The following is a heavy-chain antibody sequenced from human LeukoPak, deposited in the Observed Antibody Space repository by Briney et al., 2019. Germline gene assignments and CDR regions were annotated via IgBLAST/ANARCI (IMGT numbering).Heavy chain of an antibody. CDR1: GYHFATNW. CDR2: IYPGDSDT. Sequence: GESLKISCKGSGYHFATNWIGWVRQMPGKGLEWMGLIYPGDSDTRYSPSFQGQVTISADKSLNTAYLQWSSLHASDTAIYYCARTNFYGTTGYYYLTPWGQGTLVTVSS. D-gene: IGHD3-22*01. V-gene: IGHV5-51*01. J-gene: IGHJ5*02. CDR3: ARTNFYGTTGYYYLTP.